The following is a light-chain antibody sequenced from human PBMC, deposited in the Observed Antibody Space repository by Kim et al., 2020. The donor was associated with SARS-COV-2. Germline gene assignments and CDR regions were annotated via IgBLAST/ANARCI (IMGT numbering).Light chain of an antibody. Sequence: SSELTQDPAVSVALGQTVRITCQGDSIRSYYATWYQQKPGQAPILVIYGKNNRPSGIPDRFSGSSSGNTASLTITGTQAGDEADYYCNPRDSNDNVVFGGGTQLTVL. CDR3: NPRDSNDNVV. J-gene: IGLJ2*01. V-gene: IGLV3-19*01. CDR1: SIRSYY. CDR2: GKN.